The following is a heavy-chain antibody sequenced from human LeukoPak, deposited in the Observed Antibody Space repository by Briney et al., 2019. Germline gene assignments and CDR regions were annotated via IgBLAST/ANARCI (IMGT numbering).Heavy chain of an antibody. V-gene: IGHV1-2*02. J-gene: IGHJ4*02. CDR2: INPNSGGT. CDR1: GYTFTGYY. D-gene: IGHD5-24*01. CDR3: AKPRDGYNPHFDY. Sequence: ASVKVSCKASGYTFTGYYMHWVRQAPGQGLEWMGWINPNSGGTNYAQKFQGRVTMTRDTSISTAYMELSRLRSDDTAVYYCAKPRDGYNPHFDYWGQGTLVTVSS.